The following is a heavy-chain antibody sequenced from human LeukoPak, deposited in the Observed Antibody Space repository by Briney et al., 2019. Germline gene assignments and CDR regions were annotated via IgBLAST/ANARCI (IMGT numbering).Heavy chain of an antibody. Sequence: SETLSLTCTVSGGSISSYYWSWIRQPAGKGLEWIGRIYTSGSTNYNPSLKSRVTISVDTSKNQFSLKLSSVTAADTAVYFCARGPYSYDSSGAFDIWGQGTMVTVSS. V-gene: IGHV4-4*07. J-gene: IGHJ3*02. CDR1: GGSISSYY. CDR2: IYTSGST. D-gene: IGHD3-22*01. CDR3: ARGPYSYDSSGAFDI.